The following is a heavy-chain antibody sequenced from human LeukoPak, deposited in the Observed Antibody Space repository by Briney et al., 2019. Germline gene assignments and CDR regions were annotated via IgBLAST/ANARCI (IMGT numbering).Heavy chain of an antibody. CDR3: ARGDYDPWDAFDI. CDR2: IRYDGSNQ. D-gene: IGHD4/OR15-4a*01. J-gene: IGHJ3*02. Sequence: PGGSLRLSCAASGFTFSNYAMHWVRQAPGKGLGWVAFIRYDGSNQYYADSVKGRFTISRDNSRNTLYLQMNSLRAEDTAVYYCARGDYDPWDAFDIWGQGTMVTVSS. V-gene: IGHV3-30*02. CDR1: GFTFSNYA.